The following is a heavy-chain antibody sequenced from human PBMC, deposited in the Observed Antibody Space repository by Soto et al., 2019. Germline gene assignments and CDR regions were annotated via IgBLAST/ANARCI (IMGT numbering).Heavy chain of an antibody. CDR1: GGSISSSSYY. CDR3: ARQVMHYDILTGYYYFDY. CDR2: IYYSGST. J-gene: IGHJ4*02. Sequence: SETLSLTCTVSGGSISSSSYYWGWIRQPPGKGLEWIGSIYYSGSTYYNPSLKSRVTISVDTSKNQFSLKLSSVTAADTAVYYCARQVMHYDILTGYYYFDYWGQGTLVTVSS. D-gene: IGHD3-9*01. V-gene: IGHV4-39*01.